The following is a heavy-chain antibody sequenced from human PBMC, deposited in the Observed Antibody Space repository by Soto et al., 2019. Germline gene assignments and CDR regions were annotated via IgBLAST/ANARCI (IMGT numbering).Heavy chain of an antibody. Sequence: SVKVSCKASGGTFGSQGIAWVRQAPRQGLEWMGGFIAMLGTPTYAKKVQGRATISADESLTSSYLELGSLRSEDTGVYFCARGAMANFDYWGQGTVVTVSS. CDR3: ARGAMANFDY. J-gene: IGHJ4*02. CDR1: GGTFGSQG. CDR2: FIAMLGTP. D-gene: IGHD5-18*01. V-gene: IGHV1-69*13.